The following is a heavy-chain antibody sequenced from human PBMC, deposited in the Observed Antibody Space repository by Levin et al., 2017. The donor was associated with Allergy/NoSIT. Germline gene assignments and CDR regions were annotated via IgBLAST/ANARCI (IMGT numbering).Heavy chain of an antibody. Sequence: RSSETLSLTCTVSGGSISSGDYYWSWIRQPPGKGLEWIGYIYYSGSTYYNPSLKSRVTISVDTSKNQFSLKLSSVTAADTAVYYCARRTGDFDWLLSPFDYWGQGTLVTVSS. J-gene: IGHJ4*02. CDR1: GGSISSGDYY. V-gene: IGHV4-30-4*01. CDR3: ARRTGDFDWLLSPFDY. CDR2: IYYSGST. D-gene: IGHD3-9*01.